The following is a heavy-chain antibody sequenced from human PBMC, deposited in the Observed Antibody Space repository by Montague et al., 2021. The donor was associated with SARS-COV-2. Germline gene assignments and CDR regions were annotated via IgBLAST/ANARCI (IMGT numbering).Heavy chain of an antibody. J-gene: IGHJ4*02. CDR3: ARIHGGTSGSFDY. V-gene: IGHV2-70*01. D-gene: IGHD3-10*01. Sequence: PALVKPTQTLTLTCTFSVFSLTTGGMCVTWIRQPPGKALEWLAVVDWDDDKYYTSSLETRLAISKDTSRNQVVLTMTNMDPMDTGTYYCARIHGGTSGSFDYWGQGILVTVSS. CDR2: VDWDDDK. CDR1: VFSLTTGGMC.